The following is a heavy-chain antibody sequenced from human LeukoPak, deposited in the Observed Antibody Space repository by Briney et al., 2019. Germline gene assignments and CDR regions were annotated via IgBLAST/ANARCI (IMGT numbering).Heavy chain of an antibody. V-gene: IGHV1-69*05. CDR2: IIPIFGTA. Sequence: SVKVSCKASGGTFSSYAISWVRQAPGQGLEWMGGIIPIFGTANYAQKFQGRVTITTDESTSTAYMELSSLRSEGTAVYYCARAVSEYQLLYDWFDPWGQGTLVTVSS. CDR1: GGTFSSYA. CDR3: ARAVSEYQLLYDWFDP. D-gene: IGHD2-2*02. J-gene: IGHJ5*02.